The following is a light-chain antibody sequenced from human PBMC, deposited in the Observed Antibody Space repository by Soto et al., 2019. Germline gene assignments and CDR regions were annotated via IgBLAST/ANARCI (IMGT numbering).Light chain of an antibody. V-gene: IGKV3-20*01. CDR2: GAS. CDR3: QQYGSSSIT. J-gene: IGKJ5*01. Sequence: EVVLTQSPVTLSLSPGEGATLSCRASQTISNWLAWYQQKPGRAPRLLFYGASTRATGIPDRFSGSGFGTDFTLTISRLEPEDFAVYYCQQYGSSSITFGQGTRLENK. CDR1: QTISNW.